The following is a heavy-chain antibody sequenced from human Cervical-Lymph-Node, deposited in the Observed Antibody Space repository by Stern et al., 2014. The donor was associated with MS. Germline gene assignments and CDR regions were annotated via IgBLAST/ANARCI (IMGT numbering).Heavy chain of an antibody. Sequence: VQLVESGPGLVKPSQTLSLTCIVSGDSISSGSFYWNWIRQPAGKGLEWIGRIYSSGSTNYNPYLKSRVTLSGDTSKNQFSLKVISRTAADTAVYYCARETGGYTYGDTDFFDYWGQGALVTVSS. J-gene: IGHJ4*02. D-gene: IGHD5-18*01. CDR1: GDSISSGSFY. CDR3: ARETGGYTYGDTDFFDY. CDR2: IYSSGST. V-gene: IGHV4-61*02.